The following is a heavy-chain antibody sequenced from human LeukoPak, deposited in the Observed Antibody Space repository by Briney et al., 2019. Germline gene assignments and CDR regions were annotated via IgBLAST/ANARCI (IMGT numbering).Heavy chain of an antibody. D-gene: IGHD2-2*02. Sequence: SVKVSCKASGGTFSSYAISWVRQARGQGLEWMGGIIPIFGTANYAQKFQGRVTITADKSTSTAYMELSSLRSEDTAVYYCAREYCSSTSCYTDFDYWGQGTLVTVSS. V-gene: IGHV1-69*06. CDR3: AREYCSSTSCYTDFDY. J-gene: IGHJ4*02. CDR2: IIPIFGTA. CDR1: GGTFSSYA.